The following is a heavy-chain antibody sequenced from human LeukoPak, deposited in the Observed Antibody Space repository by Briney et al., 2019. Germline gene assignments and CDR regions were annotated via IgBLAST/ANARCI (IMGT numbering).Heavy chain of an antibody. Sequence: ASVKVSCKASGYTFTSYDINWVRQATGQGLEWMGWLNPNSGNTGYAQKFQGRVTITRNTSISTAYMELSSLRSEDSAVYYCARGRCSSTSCYKGYYYYYMDVWGKGTTVTVSS. J-gene: IGHJ6*03. CDR2: LNPNSGNT. V-gene: IGHV1-8*03. D-gene: IGHD2-2*02. CDR3: ARGRCSSTSCYKGYYYYYMDV. CDR1: GYTFTSYD.